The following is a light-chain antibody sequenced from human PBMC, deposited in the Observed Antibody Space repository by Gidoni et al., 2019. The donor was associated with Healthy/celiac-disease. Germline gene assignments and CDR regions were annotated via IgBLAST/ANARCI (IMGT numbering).Light chain of an antibody. CDR2: LNSDGSH. J-gene: IGLJ3*02. Sequence: QLFLPQSPSAPASLGAPVKLTCTLSSGHSSYAIAWHQQQPEKGPRYLMKLNSDGSHSKGDGIPDRFSGSSSGAERYLTISSLQSEDEADYYCQTWGTGIWVFGGGTKLTVL. V-gene: IGLV4-69*01. CDR1: SGHSSYA. CDR3: QTWGTGIWV.